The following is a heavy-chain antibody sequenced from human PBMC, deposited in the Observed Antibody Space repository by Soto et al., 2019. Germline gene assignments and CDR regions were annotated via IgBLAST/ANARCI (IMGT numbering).Heavy chain of an antibody. D-gene: IGHD3-16*01. CDR1: GFSLSTRGEG. CDR2: IYWDDDK. J-gene: IGHJ4*02. Sequence: ISWKGSGPTLLKPTQTLTQTCTFTGFSLSTRGEGVGWIRQPPGKALEWLAIIYWDDDKRYSPSLKSRLTITKDTSKNQVVLTMTNMDPVDTATYYCAHRRRGSYFDYWGQGTLVTVSS. V-gene: IGHV2-5*02. CDR3: AHRRRGSYFDY.